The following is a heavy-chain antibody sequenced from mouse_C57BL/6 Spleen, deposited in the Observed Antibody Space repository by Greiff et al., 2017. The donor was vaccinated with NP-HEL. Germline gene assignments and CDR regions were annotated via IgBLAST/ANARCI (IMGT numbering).Heavy chain of an antibody. Sequence: EVQLVESGAELVRPGASVKLSCTASGFNITDDYMHWVKQRPEQGLEWIGWIDPENGDTEYASKFQGKATITADTSSNTAYLQLSSLTAEDTAVYYCTTRAGIGGFAYWGKGTLVTVSA. CDR3: TTRAGIGGFAY. J-gene: IGHJ3*01. D-gene: IGHD3-3*01. CDR1: GFNITDDY. V-gene: IGHV14-4*01. CDR2: IDPENGDT.